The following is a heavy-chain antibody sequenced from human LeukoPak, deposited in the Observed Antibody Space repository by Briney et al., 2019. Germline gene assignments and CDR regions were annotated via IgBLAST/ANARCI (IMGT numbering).Heavy chain of an antibody. Sequence: PGGSLRLSCVVSGFTYSRYWMTWFRQAPGKGLEWVANIKQDGSQKNYVDSVKGRFTISRDNAKKSLYLQMNSLRAEDTAVYYCARVIAAAGIDYFDYWGQGTLVTVSS. CDR1: GFTYSRYW. J-gene: IGHJ4*02. D-gene: IGHD6-13*01. V-gene: IGHV3-7*03. CDR2: IKQDGSQK. CDR3: ARVIAAAGIDYFDY.